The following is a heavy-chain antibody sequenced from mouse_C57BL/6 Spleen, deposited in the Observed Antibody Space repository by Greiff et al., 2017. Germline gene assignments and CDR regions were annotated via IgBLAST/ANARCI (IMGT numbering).Heavy chain of an antibody. CDR1: GYTFTDYN. J-gene: IGHJ4*01. D-gene: IGHD2-4*01. Sequence: EVQLQQSGPELVKPGASVKIPCKASGYTFTDYNMDWVKQSHGKSLEWIGDINPNNGGTIYNQKFKGKATLTVDKSSSTAYMELRSLTSEDTAVYYCARRGGLPYYYAMDYWGQGTSVTVSS. CDR3: ARRGGLPYYYAMDY. V-gene: IGHV1-18*01. CDR2: INPNNGGT.